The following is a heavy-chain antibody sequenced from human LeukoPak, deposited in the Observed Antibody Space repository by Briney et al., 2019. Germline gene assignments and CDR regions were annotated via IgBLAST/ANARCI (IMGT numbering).Heavy chain of an antibody. Sequence: ASVKVSCKVSGYTFTSYGISWVRQAPGQGLEWMGYMNPNSGNTGYAQKFQGRVTMTRNTSISTAYMEPSSLTSEDTAVYYCARVPRELRAYWGQGTLVTVSA. CDR3: ARVPRELRAY. CDR1: GYTFTSYG. D-gene: IGHD1-26*01. CDR2: MNPNSGNT. J-gene: IGHJ4*02. V-gene: IGHV1-8*02.